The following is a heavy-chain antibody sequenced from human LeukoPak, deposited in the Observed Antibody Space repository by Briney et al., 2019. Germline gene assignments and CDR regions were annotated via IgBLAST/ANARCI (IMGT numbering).Heavy chain of an antibody. V-gene: IGHV4-39*01. CDR3: ARQGCSSTSCYIDYYYYMDV. D-gene: IGHD2-2*02. CDR1: GGSISSSSYY. CDR2: IYYSGST. Sequence: SQTLSLTCTVSGGSISSSSYYWGWIRQPPGKGLEWIGSIYYSGSTYYNPSLKSRVTISVDTSKNQFSLKLSSVTAADTAVYYCARQGCSSTSCYIDYYYYMDVWGKGTTVTVSS. J-gene: IGHJ6*03.